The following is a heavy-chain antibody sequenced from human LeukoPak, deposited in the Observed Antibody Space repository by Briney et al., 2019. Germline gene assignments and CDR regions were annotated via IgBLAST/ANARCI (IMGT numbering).Heavy chain of an antibody. D-gene: IGHD2-2*01. CDR1: GFTFGSYS. CDR2: ITRSSSFV. CDR3: ASEIPNLRYCSSTSCDY. Sequence: GGSLRLSCAASGFTFGSYSMNWVRQAPGKGLEWVSSITRSSSFVYYADSVKGRFTISRDNAKNSLYLQMSSLRAEDTAVYYCASEIPNLRYCSSTSCDYWGQGTLVTVSS. J-gene: IGHJ4*02. V-gene: IGHV3-21*01.